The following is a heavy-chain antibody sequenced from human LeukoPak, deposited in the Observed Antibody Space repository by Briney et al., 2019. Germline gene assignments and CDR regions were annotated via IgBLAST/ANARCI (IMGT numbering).Heavy chain of an antibody. CDR3: ARDVGSYVWGSYRLDY. J-gene: IGHJ4*02. D-gene: IGHD3-16*02. CDR2: ISSSGSTI. Sequence: SGGSLRLSCAASGFTFSSYAMSWVRQAPGKGLEWVSYISSSGSTIYYADSVKGRFTISRDNAKNSLYLQMNSLRAEDTAVYYCARDVGSYVWGSYRLDYWGQGTLVTVSS. V-gene: IGHV3-48*04. CDR1: GFTFSSYA.